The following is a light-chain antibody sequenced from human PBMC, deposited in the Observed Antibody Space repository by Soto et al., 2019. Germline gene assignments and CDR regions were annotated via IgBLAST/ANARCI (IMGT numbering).Light chain of an antibody. CDR2: WAS. CDR1: QSVSDSSNNKNF. CDR3: QQYYSIPIT. V-gene: IGKV4-1*01. J-gene: IGKJ3*01. Sequence: DIVMTQSPDSLAVSLGEGATINCKSSQSVSDSSNNKNFLAWYQQKPGQPPKLLIYWASTRESGVPDRFSGSGSGTDFSLTIGSLQAEDVAVYYCQQYYSIPITFGPGTKVDIK.